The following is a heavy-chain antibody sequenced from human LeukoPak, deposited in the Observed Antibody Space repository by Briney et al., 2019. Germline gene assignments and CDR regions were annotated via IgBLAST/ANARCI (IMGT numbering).Heavy chain of an antibody. CDR3: ARGDTPIDY. D-gene: IGHD2-15*01. Sequence: PGRSLRLSCAASGFTFSSYSMNWVRQAPGKGLECISYISSSGRTIHYADSVKGRFTISRDNAKNSLYLQMNSLRDEDTAVYYCARGDTPIDYWGQGTLVTVSS. CDR2: ISSSGRTI. V-gene: IGHV3-48*02. CDR1: GFTFSSYS. J-gene: IGHJ4*02.